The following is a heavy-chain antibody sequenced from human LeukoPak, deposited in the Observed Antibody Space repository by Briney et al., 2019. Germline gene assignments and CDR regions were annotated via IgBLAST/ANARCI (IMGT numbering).Heavy chain of an antibody. D-gene: IGHD5-12*01. Sequence: GGSLRLSCAASGFTFSSYAMHWVRQAPGKGLEWVAVISYDGSNKYYADSVKGRFTISRDNAKNSLYLQMNSLRAEDTAVYYCARDRGFRIVATMIDYWGQGTLVTVSS. CDR3: ARDRGFRIVATMIDY. CDR1: GFTFSSYA. V-gene: IGHV3-30*04. J-gene: IGHJ4*02. CDR2: ISYDGSNK.